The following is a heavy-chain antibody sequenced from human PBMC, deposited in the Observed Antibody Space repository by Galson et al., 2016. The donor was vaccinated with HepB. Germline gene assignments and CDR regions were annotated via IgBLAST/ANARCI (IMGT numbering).Heavy chain of an antibody. V-gene: IGHV3-7*05. J-gene: IGHJ4*02. CDR2: IKQDGSEK. CDR1: GFTFNSYW. Sequence: SLRLSCAASGFTFNSYWITWVRQAPGQGLEWVANIKQDGSEKYYVDSVKGRFTISRDNAKNSRYLQTDSLRVEDTAVYYCACPTGGNWTDYWGQGTLVTVSS. CDR3: ACPTGGNWTDY. D-gene: IGHD1-1*01.